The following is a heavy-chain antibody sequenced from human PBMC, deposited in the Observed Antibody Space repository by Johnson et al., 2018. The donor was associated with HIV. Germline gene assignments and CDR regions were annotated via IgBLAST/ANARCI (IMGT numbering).Heavy chain of an antibody. CDR2: VYSGGTT. D-gene: IGHD6-6*01. CDR1: GFTVSSNY. J-gene: IGHJ3*02. CDR3: ASTRLGAFDI. Sequence: VQLVESGGVVVWPGGSLRLSCAASGFTVSSNYMSWVRQAPGKGLESVSVVYSGGTTHYADSVKGRSTISRDNSKNTLYLQMNSLRDDDTAVYYCASTRLGAFDIWGQGTMVTVSS. V-gene: IGHV3-66*01.